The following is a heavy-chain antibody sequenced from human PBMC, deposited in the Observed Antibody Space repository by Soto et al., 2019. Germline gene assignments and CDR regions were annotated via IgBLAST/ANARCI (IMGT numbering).Heavy chain of an antibody. Sequence: EVHLLESGGGLVQPGGSLRLSCAASGFTFSSYAVSWARQTPGKGLEWGPTISASGAYTYYADSVKGRFTISRDNSKNTLYLQMRSLRAGDTATYYCAKEVIAARPYYFDYWGQGTLVTVSS. V-gene: IGHV3-23*01. J-gene: IGHJ4*02. CDR2: ISASGAYT. CDR1: GFTFSSYA. D-gene: IGHD6-6*01. CDR3: AKEVIAARPYYFDY.